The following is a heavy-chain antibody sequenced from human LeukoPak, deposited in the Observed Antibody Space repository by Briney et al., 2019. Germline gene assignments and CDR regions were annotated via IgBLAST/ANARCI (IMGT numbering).Heavy chain of an antibody. CDR3: ASLSGPPSRARWDY. V-gene: IGHV3-66*01. J-gene: IGHJ4*02. D-gene: IGHD1-26*01. CDR1: GFTVSSNY. Sequence: GGSLRLSCAASGFTVSSNYMSWVRQAPGKGLEWVSVIYSGGSTYYADSVKGRFTISRDNSKNTVYLQMNSLRAEDTAVYYCASLSGPPSRARWDYWGEGTLVTVSP. CDR2: IYSGGST.